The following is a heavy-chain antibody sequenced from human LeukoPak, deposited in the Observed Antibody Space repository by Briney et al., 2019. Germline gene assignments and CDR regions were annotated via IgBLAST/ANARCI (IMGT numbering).Heavy chain of an antibody. V-gene: IGHV1-58*01. CDR2: MVVGSGNT. Sequence: GASVKVSCKASGFTFTSSAVQWVRQAHGQRLEWIGWMVVGSGNTNYAQKFQERVTITRDMSTSTAYMELSSLRSEDTAVYYCAAAAAGPQYYYYYYGMDVWGQGTLVTVSS. CDR3: AAAAAGPQYYYYYYGMDV. J-gene: IGHJ6*02. CDR1: GFTFTSSA. D-gene: IGHD6-13*01.